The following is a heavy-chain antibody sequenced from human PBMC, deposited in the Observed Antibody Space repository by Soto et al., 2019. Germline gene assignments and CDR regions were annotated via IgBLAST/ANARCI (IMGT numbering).Heavy chain of an antibody. V-gene: IGHV1-69*08. Sequence: QVQLVQSGAEVKKPGSSVKVSCKASGGTFSSYTISWVRQAPGQGLEWMGRIIPILGIANYAQKFQGRVTITADKCTSTAYMELSSLRSEDTAVYYCARDMGYCSGGSCYNWFDPWGQGTLVTVSS. CDR1: GGTFSSYT. CDR3: ARDMGYCSGGSCYNWFDP. D-gene: IGHD2-15*01. J-gene: IGHJ5*02. CDR2: IIPILGIA.